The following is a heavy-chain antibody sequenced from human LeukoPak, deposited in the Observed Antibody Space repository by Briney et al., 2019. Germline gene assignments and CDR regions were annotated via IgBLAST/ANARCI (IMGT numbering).Heavy chain of an antibody. D-gene: IGHD2-8*01. CDR3: ARRPYCTNGVCYGELGFDP. CDR1: GYTFTSYG. Sequence: GASVKVSCKASGYTFTSYGISWVRQAPGQGLEWMGWINTSTGNPTYAQGFTGRFVFSLDTSVSTAYLQISSLKAEDTAVYYCARRPYCTNGVCYGELGFDPWGQGTLVTVSS. CDR2: INTSTGNP. V-gene: IGHV7-4-1*02. J-gene: IGHJ5*02.